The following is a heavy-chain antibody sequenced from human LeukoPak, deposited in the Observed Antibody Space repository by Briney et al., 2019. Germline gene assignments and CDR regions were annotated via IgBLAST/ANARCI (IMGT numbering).Heavy chain of an antibody. V-gene: IGHV3-23*01. CDR3: AKEGDRYYHYYMDV. J-gene: IGHJ6*03. Sequence: GGSLRLSCAASGFTFSSYVMSWVRQAPGKGLEWVSSLSSSDGGTYYADSVKGRFTISRDNSKNTLYPHMNSLRAEDTAIYYCAKEGDRYYHYYMDVWGEGTTVTVSS. CDR2: LSSSDGGT. D-gene: IGHD2-21*02. CDR1: GFTFSSYV.